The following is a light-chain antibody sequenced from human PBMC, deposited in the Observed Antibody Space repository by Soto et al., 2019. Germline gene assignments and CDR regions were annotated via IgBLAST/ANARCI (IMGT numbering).Light chain of an antibody. CDR1: QSISNW. CDR3: QQSYSSPPT. CDR2: AAS. J-gene: IGKJ1*01. V-gene: IGKV1-39*01. Sequence: DTQMTQSPSTLSASVGDRVTITCRASQSISNWLAWYQQKPGEAPKLLIFAASSLQSGVPSRFSGSRSGPDFTLTISSLQPEDFATYYCQQSYSSPPTFGQGTKVDIK.